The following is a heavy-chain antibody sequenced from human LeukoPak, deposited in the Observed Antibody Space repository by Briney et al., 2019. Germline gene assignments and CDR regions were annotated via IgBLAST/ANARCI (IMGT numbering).Heavy chain of an antibody. CDR2: IRYDGSNK. Sequence: PGGSLRLSCAASGFTFSSYGMHWVRQAPGKGLEWVAFIRYDGSNKYYADSVKGRFTISRDNSKNTLYLQMNSLRAEDTAVYYCAKDPYYYDSSGYYPRWFDPWGQGTLVTVSS. CDR3: AKDPYYYDSSGYYPRWFDP. V-gene: IGHV3-30*02. CDR1: GFTFSSYG. J-gene: IGHJ5*02. D-gene: IGHD3-22*01.